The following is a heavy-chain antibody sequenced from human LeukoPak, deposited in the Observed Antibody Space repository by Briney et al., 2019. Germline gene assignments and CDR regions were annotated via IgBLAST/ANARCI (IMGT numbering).Heavy chain of an antibody. CDR2: INHSGST. V-gene: IGHV4-34*01. Sequence: NSSETLSLTCAVYGGSFSGYYWSWIRQPPGKGLEWIGEINHSGSTNYNPSLKSRVTISVDTSKNQFSLKLSSVTAADTAVYYCASRYATRDYWGQGTLVTVSS. J-gene: IGHJ4*02. CDR1: GGSFSGYY. D-gene: IGHD2-8*01. CDR3: ASRYATRDY.